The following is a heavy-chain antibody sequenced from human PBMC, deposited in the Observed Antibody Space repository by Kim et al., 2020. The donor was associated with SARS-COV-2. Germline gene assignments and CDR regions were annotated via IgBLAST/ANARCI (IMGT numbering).Heavy chain of an antibody. CDR3: ARDEEGYYDSSGYDY. D-gene: IGHD3-22*01. J-gene: IGHJ4*02. Sequence: ASVKVSCKASGYTFTSYYMHWVRQAPGQGLEWMGIINPSGGSTSYAQKFQGRVTMTRDTSTSTVYMELSSLRSEDTAVYYCARDEEGYYDSSGYDYWGQGTLVTVSS. CDR2: INPSGGST. V-gene: IGHV1-46*01. CDR1: GYTFTSYY.